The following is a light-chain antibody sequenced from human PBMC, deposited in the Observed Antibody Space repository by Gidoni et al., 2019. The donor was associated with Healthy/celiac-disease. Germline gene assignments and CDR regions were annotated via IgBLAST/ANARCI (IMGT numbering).Light chain of an antibody. CDR2: AAS. CDR1: QSISSY. V-gene: IGKV1-39*01. J-gene: IGKJ3*01. Sequence: DIQMTQSPSSLSASVGDRVTITCRASQSISSYLNWYQQKPGKAPKLLIYAASSLQSGVPSRFSGSGSGTDFTLTISSLQPEDFATYYCQQSYSTQAFTFXPXTKVDIK. CDR3: QQSYSTQAFT.